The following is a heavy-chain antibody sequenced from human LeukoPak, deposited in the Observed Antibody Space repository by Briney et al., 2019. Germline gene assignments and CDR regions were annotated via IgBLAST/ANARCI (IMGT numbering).Heavy chain of an antibody. D-gene: IGHD2-15*01. Sequence: GASVKVSCKASGYTFTNYALHWVRQAPGQSLEWMGWVNGVNGDTMYSQEFQGRVAITRDTSANMVYMEMSNLRSEDTAVYYCATALCFGYCSGGSDVWGQGTTVTVSS. CDR2: VNGVNGDT. J-gene: IGHJ6*02. V-gene: IGHV1-3*03. CDR3: ATALCFGYCSGGSDV. CDR1: GYTFTNYA.